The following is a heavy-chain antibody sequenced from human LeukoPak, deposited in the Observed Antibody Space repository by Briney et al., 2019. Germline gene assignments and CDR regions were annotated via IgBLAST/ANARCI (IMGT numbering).Heavy chain of an antibody. V-gene: IGHV4-61*02. CDR1: GGSISSGSYY. CDR3: ARDGILGISFDY. Sequence: SETLSLTCTVSGGSISSGSYYWSWIRQPAGKGLEWIVRIYTSGSTNYNPSLKSRVTISVDTSKNQFSLKLSSVTAADTAVYYCARDGILGISFDYWGQGTLVTVSS. CDR2: IYTSGST. J-gene: IGHJ4*02. D-gene: IGHD3-3*01.